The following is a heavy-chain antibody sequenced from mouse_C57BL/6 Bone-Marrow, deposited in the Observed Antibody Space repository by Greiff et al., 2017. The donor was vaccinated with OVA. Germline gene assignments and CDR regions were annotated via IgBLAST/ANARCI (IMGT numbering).Heavy chain of an antibody. Sequence: QVQLQQPGTELVKPGASVKLSCKASGYTFTSYWMHWVKQRPGQGLEWIGNINPSNGGTNYNEKFKSKATLTVDKSSSTAYMELSSLTSEDSAVYYSARCGGNGYYAMDYWGQGASVTVSS. J-gene: IGHJ4*01. V-gene: IGHV1-53*01. CDR2: INPSNGGT. CDR3: ARCGGNGYYAMDY. CDR1: GYTFTSYW.